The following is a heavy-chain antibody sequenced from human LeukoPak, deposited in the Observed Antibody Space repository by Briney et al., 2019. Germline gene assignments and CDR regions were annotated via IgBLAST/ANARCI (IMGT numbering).Heavy chain of an antibody. V-gene: IGHV3-72*01. CDR2: TRNKANSYTT. CDR1: GFTFSDHY. Sequence: GGSLRLSCAASGFTFSDHYMDWVRHAPGKGLEWVGRTRNKANSYTTEYAASVKGRFTISRDDSKNSLYLQMNSLKTEDTAVYYCARDRVYCSGGSCYSLGFDPWGQGTLVTVSS. J-gene: IGHJ5*02. CDR3: ARDRVYCSGGSCYSLGFDP. D-gene: IGHD2-15*01.